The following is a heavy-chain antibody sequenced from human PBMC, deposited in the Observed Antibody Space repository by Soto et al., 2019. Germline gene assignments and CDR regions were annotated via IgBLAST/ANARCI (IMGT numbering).Heavy chain of an antibody. CDR3: ARVSCWYWGYFDY. CDR1: GGTFSSYA. J-gene: IGHJ4*02. CDR2: SIPIFGTA. D-gene: IGHD6-19*01. Sequence: QVQLVQSGAEVKKPGSSVKVSCKASGGTFSSYAISWVRQAPGQGLEWMGWSIPIFGTANYAQKFQGRVTITADESMSTAYMELSSLRSEDTAVYYCARVSCWYWGYFDYWGQGTLVTVSS. V-gene: IGHV1-69*01.